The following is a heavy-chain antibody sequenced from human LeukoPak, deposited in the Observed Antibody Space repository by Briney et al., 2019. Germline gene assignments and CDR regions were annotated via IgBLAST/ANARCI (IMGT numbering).Heavy chain of an antibody. D-gene: IGHD6-19*01. Sequence: PGGSLRLSCAASGFTYSSYSMHWVRQARGKGLEWVSSISSSSSYIYYADSVKGRFTISRDNAKNSLYLQMNSLRAEDTAVYYCARVIVSVAALSGEGVDYWGQGTLVTVSS. CDR2: ISSSSSYI. CDR3: ARVIVSVAALSGEGVDY. CDR1: GFTYSSYS. V-gene: IGHV3-21*01. J-gene: IGHJ4*02.